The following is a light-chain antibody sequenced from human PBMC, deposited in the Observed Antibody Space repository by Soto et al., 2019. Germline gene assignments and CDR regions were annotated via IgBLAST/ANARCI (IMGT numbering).Light chain of an antibody. CDR2: GAS. V-gene: IGKV3-15*01. CDR3: QQYNEWPLT. Sequence: EIVMTQSPATLSVSPGERASLCCTASQSVITDLAWYQQKPAQAPRLLIYGASTRATGIPARFSGGGSGPEFTLPISSLQSADFAVYYCQQYNEWPLTFGGGTKVDIK. J-gene: IGKJ4*01. CDR1: QSVITD.